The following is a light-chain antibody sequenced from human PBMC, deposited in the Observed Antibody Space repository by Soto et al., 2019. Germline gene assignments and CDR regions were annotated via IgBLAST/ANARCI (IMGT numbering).Light chain of an antibody. J-gene: IGKJ1*01. CDR1: QSVNSH. CDR3: QQYDNWPLT. V-gene: IGKV3-15*01. CDR2: GAS. Sequence: DILMTQAPATLSVSPGERATLSCRASQSVNSHLAWYQQKPGQAPRVLIYGASTRASGVPATLSGSGSGTEFTLTISSRQSEDFAVYYCQQYDNWPLTFGQGTKVEIK.